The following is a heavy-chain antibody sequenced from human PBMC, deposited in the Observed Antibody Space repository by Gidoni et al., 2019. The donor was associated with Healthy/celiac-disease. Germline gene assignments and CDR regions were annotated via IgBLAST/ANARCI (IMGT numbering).Heavy chain of an antibody. V-gene: IGHV3-66*01. CDR2: IYSGGST. Sequence: EVQLVESGGGLVQPGGSLRLSCAASGFTVSSNYMSWVRQAPGKGREWVSVIYSGGSTYYADSVKGRFTISRDNSKNTLYLQMNSLRAEDTAVYYCARVGGGAVAARNWYFDLWGRGTLVTVSS. CDR3: ARVGGGAVAARNWYFDL. J-gene: IGHJ2*01. D-gene: IGHD6-19*01. CDR1: GFTVSSNY.